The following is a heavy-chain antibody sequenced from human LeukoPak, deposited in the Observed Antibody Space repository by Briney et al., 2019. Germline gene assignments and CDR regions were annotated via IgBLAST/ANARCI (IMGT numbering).Heavy chain of an antibody. CDR2: INHSGST. D-gene: IGHD3-22*01. CDR3: ARGHSSGYYSDY. V-gene: IGHV4-34*01. J-gene: IGHJ4*02. Sequence: SETLSLTCAVYGGSFSVYYWSWIRQPPGKGLEWIGEINHSGSTNYNPSLKSRVTISVDTSKNQFSLKLSSVTAADTAAYYCARGHSSGYYSDYWGQGTLVTVSS. CDR1: GGSFSVYY.